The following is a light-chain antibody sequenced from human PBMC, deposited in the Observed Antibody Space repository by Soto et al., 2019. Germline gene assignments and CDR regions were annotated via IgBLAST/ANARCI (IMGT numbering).Light chain of an antibody. J-gene: IGKJ5*01. Sequence: EIVLTQSPATLSLSPGERATLSCRASQSISSYLAWYQQKPGQAPRLLIYDASNRATGIPARFSGSGFGTDFTLTISSLEPEDFAVYYCQQRSSWPITFGQGTRLEIK. CDR3: QQRSSWPIT. V-gene: IGKV3-11*01. CDR1: QSISSY. CDR2: DAS.